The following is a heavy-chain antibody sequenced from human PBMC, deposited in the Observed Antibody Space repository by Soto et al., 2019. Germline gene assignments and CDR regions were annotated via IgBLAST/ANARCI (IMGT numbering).Heavy chain of an antibody. D-gene: IGHD5-18*01. Sequence: GGSLRLSCAASGFTFSSYSMNWVRQAPGKGLEWVSYISSSSSTIYYADSVKGRFTISRDNAKNSLYLQMNSLRDEDTAVYYCARGPLGDTAMDAPDYYYGMDVWGQGTTVTVS. J-gene: IGHJ6*02. CDR3: ARGPLGDTAMDAPDYYYGMDV. CDR2: ISSSSSTI. V-gene: IGHV3-48*02. CDR1: GFTFSSYS.